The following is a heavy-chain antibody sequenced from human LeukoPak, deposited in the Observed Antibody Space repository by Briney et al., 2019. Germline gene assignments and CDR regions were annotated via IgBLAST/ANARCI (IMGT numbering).Heavy chain of an antibody. J-gene: IGHJ4*02. Sequence: SETLSLTCTVSGGSISAYYWNWIRQPAGKGLEWIGRIYTSGSANYNPSLKSRVTMSVDTSKNQFSLKLSSVTAADTAVYYCARWAERGGYSYGLYYFDYWGQGTLVTVSS. D-gene: IGHD5-18*01. CDR2: IYTSGSA. CDR1: GGSISAYY. CDR3: ARWAERGGYSYGLYYFDY. V-gene: IGHV4-4*07.